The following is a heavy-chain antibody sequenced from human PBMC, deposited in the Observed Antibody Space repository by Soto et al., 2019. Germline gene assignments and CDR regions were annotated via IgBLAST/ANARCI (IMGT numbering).Heavy chain of an antibody. D-gene: IGHD2-15*01. J-gene: IGHJ4*02. Sequence: EVQLLESGGGLVQPGGSLRLSCAASGFTFSSYAMSWVRQAPGKGLEWVSAISGSGGSTYYADSVKGRFTISRDNSKNTLYLQMHSLRAEDTAVYYCAKDRAGFVVVVAATVDYWGQGTLVTVSS. CDR1: GFTFSSYA. V-gene: IGHV3-23*01. CDR2: ISGSGGST. CDR3: AKDRAGFVVVVAATVDY.